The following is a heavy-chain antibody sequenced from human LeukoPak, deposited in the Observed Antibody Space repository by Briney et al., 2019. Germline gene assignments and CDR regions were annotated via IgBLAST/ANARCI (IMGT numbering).Heavy chain of an antibody. J-gene: IGHJ4*02. CDR3: GGDYGGSSAFGY. D-gene: IGHD4-23*01. CDR1: GFTFSSYA. CDR2: ISYDGSNK. V-gene: IGHV3-30*04. Sequence: GGSLRLSCAASGFTFSSYAMHWVRQAPGKGLEWVAVISYDGSNKYYADSVKGRFTISRDNSKNTLYLQMNSLRAEDTAVYYCGGDYGGSSAFGYRGQGTLVHVSS.